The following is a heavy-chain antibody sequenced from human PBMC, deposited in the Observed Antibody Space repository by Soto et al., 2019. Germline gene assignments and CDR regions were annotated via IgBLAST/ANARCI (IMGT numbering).Heavy chain of an antibody. V-gene: IGHV3-48*01. D-gene: IGHD2-15*01. CDR3: ARAGGYCSGGSCYSLNYYYYYMDV. CDR2: ISSSSTI. CDR1: GFTFSSYS. J-gene: IGHJ6*03. Sequence: PGGSLRLSCAASGFTFSSYSMNWVRQAPGKGLEWVSYISSSSTIYYADSVKGRFTISRDNAKNSLYLQMNSLRAEDTAVYYCARAGGYCSGGSCYSLNYYYYYMDVWGKGTTVTVSS.